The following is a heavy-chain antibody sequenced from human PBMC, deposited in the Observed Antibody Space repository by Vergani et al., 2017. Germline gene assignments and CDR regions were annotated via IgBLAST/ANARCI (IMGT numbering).Heavy chain of an antibody. D-gene: IGHD3-10*01. CDR2: INWEEEK. CDR3: AHGYYYGSGSYPSLYYFDY. CDR1: RGGG. J-gene: IGHJ4*02. Sequence: RGGGGGGRRKERVKAREGCERINWEEEKGYSPSLKSRLTITKDTSKNKVVLTMTNMDPVDTATYYCAHGYYYGSGSYPSLYYFDYWGQGTLVTVSS. V-gene: IGHV2-5*02.